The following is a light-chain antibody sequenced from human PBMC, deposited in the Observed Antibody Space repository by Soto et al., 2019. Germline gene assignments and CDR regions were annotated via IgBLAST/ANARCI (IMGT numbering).Light chain of an antibody. V-gene: IGKV1-39*01. CDR3: KQSYSTPRT. CDR2: AAS. CDR1: QTISSW. J-gene: IGKJ1*01. Sequence: DIQMTQSPSTLSGSVGDRVTITCRASQTISSWLAWYQQKPGKAHKLLIYAASSLQSGVQSRFSGSGSGTDFTLTIRSLQPEDFATYYCKQSYSTPRTFGQGTKVDIK.